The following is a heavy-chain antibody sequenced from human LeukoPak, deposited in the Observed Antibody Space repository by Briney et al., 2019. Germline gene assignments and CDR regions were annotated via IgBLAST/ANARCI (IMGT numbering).Heavy chain of an antibody. J-gene: IGHJ6*02. CDR3: ARYVDTAMVPPWGYYYYGMDV. CDR2: ISAYNGNT. Sequence: ASVKVSCKASGYTFTSYGISWVRQAPGQGLEWMGWISAYNGNTNYAQKLQGRVTMTTGTSTSTAYMELGSLRSDDTAVYYCARYVDTAMVPPWGYYYYGMDVWGQGTTVTVSS. D-gene: IGHD5-18*01. CDR1: GYTFTSYG. V-gene: IGHV1-18*01.